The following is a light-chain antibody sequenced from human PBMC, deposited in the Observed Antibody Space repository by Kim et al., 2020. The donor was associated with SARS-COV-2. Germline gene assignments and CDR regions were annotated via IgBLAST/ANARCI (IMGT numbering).Light chain of an antibody. V-gene: IGLV1-44*01. CDR1: SSNIGSNT. Sequence: ELTQPPSASGTPGQRVTISCSGSSSNIGSNTVNWYQQLPGTAPKLLIYSNNQRPSGVPYRFSGSKSGTSASLAISGLQSEDEADYYCAAWDDSLNAWVFGGGTQRTVL. J-gene: IGLJ3*02. CDR3: AAWDDSLNAWV. CDR2: SNN.